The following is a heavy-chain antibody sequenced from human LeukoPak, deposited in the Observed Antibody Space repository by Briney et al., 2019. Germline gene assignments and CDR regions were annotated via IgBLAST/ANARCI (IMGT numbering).Heavy chain of an antibody. CDR3: AKDYYYDSSGQQPHGGHWFDP. V-gene: IGHV3-30*04. D-gene: IGHD3-22*01. Sequence: GRSLRLSCAASGFTFSSYAMHWVRQAPGKGLEWVAVISYDGSNKYYADSVKGRFTISRDNSKNTLYLQMNSLRAEDTAVYYCAKDYYYDSSGQQPHGGHWFDPWGQGTLATVSS. J-gene: IGHJ5*02. CDR2: ISYDGSNK. CDR1: GFTFSSYA.